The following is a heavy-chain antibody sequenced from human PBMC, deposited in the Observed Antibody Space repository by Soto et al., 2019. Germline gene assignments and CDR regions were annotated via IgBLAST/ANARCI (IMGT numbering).Heavy chain of an antibody. J-gene: IGHJ4*02. Sequence: QVQLVQSGAEVKKPGASVKVSCKASGYTFTSYAMHGVRQAPGHRLEWMGWINAGNGNTKYSQKFQGRDTITRDTSASAGYVELCSLRSEDTAVYYCASSFAGPAAIGYCGQGTLVTVSS. D-gene: IGHD2-2*02. CDR2: INAGNGNT. CDR1: GYTFTSYA. CDR3: ASSFAGPAAIGY. V-gene: IGHV1-3*01.